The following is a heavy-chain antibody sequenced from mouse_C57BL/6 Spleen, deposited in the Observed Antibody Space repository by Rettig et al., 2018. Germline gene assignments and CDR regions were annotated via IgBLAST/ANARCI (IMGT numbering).Heavy chain of an antibody. V-gene: IGHV1-84*01. D-gene: IGHD1-1*01. Sequence: NTKYNEKFKGKATLTVDTSSSTAYMQLSSLTSEDSAVYFCASHYYGSSYVYFDVWGTGTTVTVSS. CDR3: ASHYYGSSYVYFDV. CDR2: NT. J-gene: IGHJ1*03.